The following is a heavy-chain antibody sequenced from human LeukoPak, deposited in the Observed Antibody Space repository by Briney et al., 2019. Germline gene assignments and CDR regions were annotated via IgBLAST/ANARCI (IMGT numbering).Heavy chain of an antibody. Sequence: GASVKVSCKASGYTFTNYAMHWVRQAPGQGLEWMGWITPGGGTNYPQKFQGRVAITWDTYITTTYMDLSRLTSDDTAMYYCARDRYGDGFAHFDYWGQGALVTVSS. J-gene: IGHJ4*02. V-gene: IGHV1-2*02. CDR3: ARDRYGDGFAHFDY. CDR2: ITPGGGT. CDR1: GYTFTNYA. D-gene: IGHD5-24*01.